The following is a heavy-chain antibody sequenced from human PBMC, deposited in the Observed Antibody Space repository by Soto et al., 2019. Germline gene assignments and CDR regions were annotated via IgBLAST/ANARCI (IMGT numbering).Heavy chain of an antibody. CDR3: ARAMGGYNWGGGYYYYGMDV. D-gene: IGHD5-12*01. J-gene: IGHJ6*02. V-gene: IGHV3-30*03. CDR1: GFTFSSYG. CDR2: ISYDGSNK. Sequence: GGSLRLSCAASGFTFSSYGMHWVRQAPGKGLEWVAVISYDGSNKYYADSVKGRFTISRDNSKNTLYLQMNSLRAEDTAVYYCARAMGGYNWGGGYYYYGMDVWGQGTTVTVSS.